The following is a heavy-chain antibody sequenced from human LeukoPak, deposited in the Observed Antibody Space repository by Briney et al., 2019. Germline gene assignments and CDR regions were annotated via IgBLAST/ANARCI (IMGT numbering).Heavy chain of an antibody. Sequence: ASVKVSCKASGYTFTGYYMHWVRQAPGQGLEWMGWINPNSGGTNYAQKFQGRVTMTRDTSISTAYMELSRLRSDDTAVYYCARGIGGYYYWFDPWGQGTLVTVSS. D-gene: IGHD3-22*01. V-gene: IGHV1-2*02. CDR2: INPNSGGT. CDR3: ARGIGGYYYWFDP. CDR1: GYTFTGYY. J-gene: IGHJ5*02.